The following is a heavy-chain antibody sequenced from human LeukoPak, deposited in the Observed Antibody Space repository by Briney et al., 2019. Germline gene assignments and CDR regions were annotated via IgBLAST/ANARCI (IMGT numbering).Heavy chain of an antibody. D-gene: IGHD5-12*01. CDR1: GYSFTSYW. CDR3: ARGGRDIAATIPYYFDY. CDR2: IYPGDSDT. Sequence: GESLKISCKGSGYSFTSYWIGWVRQMPGKGLEWMGIIYPGDSDTRYSPSFQGQVTISADKSISTAYLQWSSLKASDTAMYYCARGGRDIAATIPYYFDYWGQGTLVTVSS. V-gene: IGHV5-51*01. J-gene: IGHJ4*02.